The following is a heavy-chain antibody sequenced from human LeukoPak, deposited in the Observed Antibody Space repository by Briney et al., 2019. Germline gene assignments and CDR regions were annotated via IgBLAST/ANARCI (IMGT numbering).Heavy chain of an antibody. Sequence: SETLSLTCAVYGGSFSGYYWSWIRQPPGKGLEWIGEINRSGSTNYNPSLKSRVTISVDTSKDQFSLKLSSVTAADTAVYYCARQRVVAASAPFDYWGQGTLVTVSS. CDR3: ARQRVVAASAPFDY. CDR2: INRSGST. CDR1: GGSFSGYY. J-gene: IGHJ4*02. V-gene: IGHV4-34*01. D-gene: IGHD2-15*01.